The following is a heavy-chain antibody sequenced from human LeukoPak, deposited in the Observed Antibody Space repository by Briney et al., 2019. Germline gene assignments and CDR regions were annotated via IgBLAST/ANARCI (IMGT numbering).Heavy chain of an antibody. D-gene: IGHD6-13*01. V-gene: IGHV3-15*01. Sequence: GGSLRLSCAASGFTFSHAWMTWVRQAPGKGVEFVGRIKSKSNGGTPDYAAPVKGRFTISRDDSKNTLYLQMNSLRTEDTAVYYCTQFGMADFWGQGTLVTVSS. CDR3: TQFGMADF. CDR2: IKSKSNGGTP. J-gene: IGHJ4*02. CDR1: GFTFSHAW.